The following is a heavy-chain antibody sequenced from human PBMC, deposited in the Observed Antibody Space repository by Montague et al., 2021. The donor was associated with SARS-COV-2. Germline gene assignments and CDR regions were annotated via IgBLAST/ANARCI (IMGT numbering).Heavy chain of an antibody. J-gene: IGHJ3*02. CDR3: ARTWRFGQSYGLDI. V-gene: IGHV4-59*01. D-gene: IGHD3-16*01. Sequence: SETLSLTCSVSGDSISSYYYNWIRQTPGKGLEWIGYAYYVLSTNXANTNSNPSLKRRVTISLDTSENQFSLKLSSVTAADTAVYYCARTWRFGQSYGLDIWGQGTVVTVSS. CDR2: AYYVLSTNXANT. CDR1: GDSISSYY.